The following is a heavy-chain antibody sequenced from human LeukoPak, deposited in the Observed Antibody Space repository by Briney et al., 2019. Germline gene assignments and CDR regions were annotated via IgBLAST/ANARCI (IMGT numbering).Heavy chain of an antibody. CDR3: ARDLGFGELYYYYGMDV. D-gene: IGHD3-10*01. Sequence: GASVKVSCKASGYTFTSYYMHWVRQAPGQGLEWMEIINPSGGSTTYAQKFQGRVTMTRDTSTSTVYMELSSLRSEDTAVYYCARDLGFGELYYYYGMDVWGQGTTVTVSS. CDR2: INPSGGST. J-gene: IGHJ6*02. CDR1: GYTFTSYY. V-gene: IGHV1-46*01.